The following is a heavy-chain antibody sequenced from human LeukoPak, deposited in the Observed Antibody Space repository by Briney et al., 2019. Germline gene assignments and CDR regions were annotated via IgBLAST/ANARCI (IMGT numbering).Heavy chain of an antibody. CDR2: IIPIFGTA. CDR3: ARCPYSYGLFEWFDP. J-gene: IGHJ5*02. Sequence: SVKVSCKASGGTFSSYAMSWVRQAPGQGLEWMGGIIPIFGTANYAQKFQGRVTITADESTSTAYMELSSLRSEDTAVYYCARCPYSYGLFEWFDPWGQGTLVTVSS. D-gene: IGHD5-18*01. CDR1: GGTFSSYA. V-gene: IGHV1-69*13.